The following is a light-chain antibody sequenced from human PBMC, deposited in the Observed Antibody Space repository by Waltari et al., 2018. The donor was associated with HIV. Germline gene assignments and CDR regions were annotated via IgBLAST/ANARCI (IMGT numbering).Light chain of an antibody. V-gene: IGKV3-11*01. CDR2: CAS. CDR1: QSVSSY. CDR3: QQRSNWPPYT. Sequence: EIVLTQSPATLSLSPGESATXSCRASQSVSSYLAWYHQQPVQAPRLLIYCASNRATGIPARFSGSGSGTDFTLTITSLEPEDFAFYYCQQRSNWPPYTFGQGTKLGIK. J-gene: IGKJ2*01.